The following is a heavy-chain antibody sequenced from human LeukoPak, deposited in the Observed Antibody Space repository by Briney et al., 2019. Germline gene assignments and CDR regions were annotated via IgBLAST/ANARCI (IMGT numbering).Heavy chain of an antibody. CDR1: GGSISSYY. Sequence: SETLSLTCTVSGGSISSYYWSWIRRPAGKGLEWIGRIYTSGSTNYNPSLKSRVTMSVDTSKNQFSLKLSSVTAADTAVYYCAREVDIVATTKGFDYWGQGTLVTVSS. CDR3: AREVDIVATTKGFDY. D-gene: IGHD5-12*01. CDR2: IYTSGST. J-gene: IGHJ4*02. V-gene: IGHV4-4*07.